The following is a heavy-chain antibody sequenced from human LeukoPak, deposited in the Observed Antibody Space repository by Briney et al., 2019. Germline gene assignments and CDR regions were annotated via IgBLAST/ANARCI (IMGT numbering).Heavy chain of an antibody. CDR3: ARQASVTYYYDSSGGDAFDI. J-gene: IGHJ3*02. D-gene: IGHD3-22*01. Sequence: SETLSLTCTVSGGSISSSSYYWGWIRQPPGKGLEWIGSIYYSGSTYYNPSLKSRVTISVDTSKNQFSLKLSSVTAADTAVYYCARQASVTYYYDSSGGDAFDIWGQGTMVTVSS. V-gene: IGHV4-39*01. CDR1: GGSISSSSYY. CDR2: IYYSGST.